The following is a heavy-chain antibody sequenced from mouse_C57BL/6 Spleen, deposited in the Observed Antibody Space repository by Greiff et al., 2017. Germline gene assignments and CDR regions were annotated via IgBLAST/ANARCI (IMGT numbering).Heavy chain of an antibody. CDR1: GFTFSDYY. J-gene: IGHJ1*03. D-gene: IGHD1-1*01. V-gene: IGHV5-12*01. CDR3: ARVGSSPGWFDV. CDR2: ISNGGGST. Sequence: EVQLQESGGGLVQPGGSLKLSCAASGFTFSDYYMYWVRQTPEKRLEWVAYISNGGGSTYYPDTVKGRFTISRDNAKNTLYLQMSRLKSEDTAMYYCARVGSSPGWFDVWGTGTTVTVSS.